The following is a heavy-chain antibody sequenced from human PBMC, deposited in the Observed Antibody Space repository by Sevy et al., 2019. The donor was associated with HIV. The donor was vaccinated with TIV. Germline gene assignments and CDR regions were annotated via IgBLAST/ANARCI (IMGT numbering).Heavy chain of an antibody. CDR1: GFTFSSYS. V-gene: IGHV3-21*01. CDR3: ARDRDHYGSGSYYNGFDY. J-gene: IGHJ4*02. Sequence: GGSLRLSCAASGFTFSSYSMNWVRQAPGKGLEWVSSISSSSSYIYYADSVKGRFTISRDNAKNSLYLQMNSLRAEDTAVYYCARDRDHYGSGSYYNGFDYWGQGTLVTVSS. CDR2: ISSSSSYI. D-gene: IGHD3-10*01.